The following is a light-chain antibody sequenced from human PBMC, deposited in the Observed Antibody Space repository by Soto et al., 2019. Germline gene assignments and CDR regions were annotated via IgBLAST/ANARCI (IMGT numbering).Light chain of an antibody. CDR2: VAS. J-gene: IGKJ2*01. Sequence: EIVMTQSPVTLSVSPGARATLSFRASQRVSSNVAWYQQKPGEAPRLLIYVASTRATGIPGRFSGSGSETEFTLTISSLHSEDFGVYYCKQYNNWPPYTFDQGTKVDIK. CDR3: KQYNNWPPYT. CDR1: QRVSSN. V-gene: IGKV3-15*01.